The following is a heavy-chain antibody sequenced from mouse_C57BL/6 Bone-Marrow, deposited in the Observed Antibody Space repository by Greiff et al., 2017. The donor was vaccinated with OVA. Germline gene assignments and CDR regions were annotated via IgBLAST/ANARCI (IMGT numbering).Heavy chain of an antibody. D-gene: IGHD1-1*01. J-gene: IGHJ3*01. CDR2: ISSGGSYT. CDR3: ARNRRYYYGTPFAY. Sequence: EVKLVESGGDLVKPGGSLKLSCAASGFTFSSYGMSWVRQTPDKRLEWVATISSGGSYTYYPDSVKGRVTISRDNANNTLYLQMSSLMSEDTAMYYCARNRRYYYGTPFAYWGQGTLVTVSA. CDR1: GFTFSSYG. V-gene: IGHV5-6*01.